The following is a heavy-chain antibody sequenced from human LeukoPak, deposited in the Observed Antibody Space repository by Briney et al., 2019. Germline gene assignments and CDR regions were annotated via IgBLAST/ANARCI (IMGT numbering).Heavy chain of an antibody. CDR2: ICGSDGSR. CDR3: AKGGSPSCYSSSGY. D-gene: IGHD2-2*01. Sequence: GGSLRLSCAASGFTFSTYAMSWVRQAPGKGLEWVSAICGSDGSRYYADSVKGRFTISRDNSKNTLYLQMNSLRGEDTAVYYCAKGGSPSCYSSSGYWGQGTVDPVSS. J-gene: IGHJ4*02. CDR1: GFTFSTYA. V-gene: IGHV3-23*01.